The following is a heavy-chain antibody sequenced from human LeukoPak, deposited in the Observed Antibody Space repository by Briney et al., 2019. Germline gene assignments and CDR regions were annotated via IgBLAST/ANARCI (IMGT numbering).Heavy chain of an antibody. CDR2: ISYDGSNK. J-gene: IGHJ5*02. CDR1: GFTFSSYG. CDR3: ARDLSSRWYGHNWFDP. Sequence: PGGSLRLSCAASGFTFSSYGMRWVRQAPGKGLEWVAVISYDGSNKYYADSVKGRFTISRDNSKNTLYLQMNSLRAEDTAVYYCARDLSSRWYGHNWFDPWGQGTLVTVSS. V-gene: IGHV3-30*19. D-gene: IGHD6-13*01.